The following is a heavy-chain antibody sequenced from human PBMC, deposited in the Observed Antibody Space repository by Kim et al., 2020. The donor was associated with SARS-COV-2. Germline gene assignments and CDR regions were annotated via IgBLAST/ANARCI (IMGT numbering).Heavy chain of an antibody. CDR3: ARARGYGDYGRGPYFDY. D-gene: IGHD4-17*01. CDR1: GGSISSSSYY. V-gene: IGHV4-39*07. CDR2: IYYSGST. J-gene: IGHJ4*02. Sequence: SETLSLTCTVSGGSISSSSYYWGWIRQPPGKGLEWIGSIYYSGSTYYNPSLKSRVTISVDTSKNQFSLKLSSVTAADTAVYYCARARGYGDYGRGPYFDYWGQGTLVTVSS.